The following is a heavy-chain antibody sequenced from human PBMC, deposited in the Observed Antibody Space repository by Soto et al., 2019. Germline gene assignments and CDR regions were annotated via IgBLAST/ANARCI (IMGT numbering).Heavy chain of an antibody. D-gene: IGHD3-22*01. J-gene: IGHJ5*02. V-gene: IGHV1-3*01. CDR1: GYSFSSYA. CDR3: ATLVGLDSADP. CDR2: INGGNGNT. Sequence: QVQLVQSGAEVKKPGAPVKISCKASGYSFSSYAMHWVRQAPGHRLEWMGWINGGNGNTQYSQKFQGRVTLTRDTSASTAYMELSSLKSEDTAVYYCATLVGLDSADPWGQGTLVTVSS.